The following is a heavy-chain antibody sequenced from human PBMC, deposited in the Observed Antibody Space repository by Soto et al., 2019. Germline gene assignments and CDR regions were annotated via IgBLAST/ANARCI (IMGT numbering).Heavy chain of an antibody. V-gene: IGHV3-23*01. CDR3: AKPTLYCSSTSCYDY. Sequence: EVQLLESGGGLVQPGGSLRLSCAASGFTFSSYAMTWVRQAPGKGLEWVSVISGSGGNTYYADSVKGRFTISRDNSKNTLYLQMNSLRAEDTAVYYCAKPTLYCSSTSCYDYWGQLTLVTVSS. CDR1: GFTFSSYA. CDR2: ISGSGGNT. D-gene: IGHD2-2*01. J-gene: IGHJ4*02.